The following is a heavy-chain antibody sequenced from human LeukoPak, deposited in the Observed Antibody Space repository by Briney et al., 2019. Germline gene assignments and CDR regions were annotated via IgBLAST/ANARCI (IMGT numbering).Heavy chain of an antibody. CDR1: GFTFDDYG. Sequence: PGGSLRLSCAASGFTFDDYGMSWVRQAPGKGLEWVSGIIWSGGSTGYADSVKGRFTISRDNAKNSLYLQMNSLRAEDTALYCCARDDYGSGSWNDYWGQGTLVTVSS. V-gene: IGHV3-20*04. J-gene: IGHJ4*02. CDR2: IIWSGGST. D-gene: IGHD3-10*01. CDR3: ARDDYGSGSWNDY.